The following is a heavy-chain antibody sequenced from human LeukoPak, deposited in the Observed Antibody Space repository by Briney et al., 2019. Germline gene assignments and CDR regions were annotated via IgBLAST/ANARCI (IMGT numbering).Heavy chain of an antibody. CDR1: GGSFSGYY. V-gene: IGHV4-34*01. D-gene: IGHD3-3*01. CDR2: INHSGST. Sequence: SETLSLTCAVYGGSFSGYYWSWIRQPPGKGLEWIGEINHSGSTNYNPSLKSRVTIPVDTSKNQFSLKLSSVTAADTAVYYCARVRSITIFGVVRYYFDYWGQGTLVTVSS. CDR3: ARVRSITIFGVVRYYFDY. J-gene: IGHJ4*02.